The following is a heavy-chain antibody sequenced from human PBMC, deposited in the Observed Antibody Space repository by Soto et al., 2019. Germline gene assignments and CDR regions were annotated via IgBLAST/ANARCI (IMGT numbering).Heavy chain of an antibody. CDR3: ARDQAIFPTRMDV. CDR2: ISAYNGNT. CDR1: GYTFTSYG. Sequence: ASVKVSCKASGYTFTSYGISRVRQAPGQGLEWVGWISAYNGNTNYAQKLQGRVTMTTDTSTSTAYMELRSLRSDDTAVYYCARDQAIFPTRMDVWGQGTTVTVSS. V-gene: IGHV1-18*01. D-gene: IGHD3-9*01. J-gene: IGHJ6*02.